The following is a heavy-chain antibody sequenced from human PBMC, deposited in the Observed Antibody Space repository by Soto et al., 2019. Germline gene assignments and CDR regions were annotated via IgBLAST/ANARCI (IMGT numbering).Heavy chain of an antibody. CDR2: INDGSEE. J-gene: IGHJ5*02. CDR3: AREDLFVDNGLDH. Sequence: QVQLVESGGGVVRPGTSLRLSCAATGFSFSAHGMHWVRQAPGKGLEWLAVINDGSEEGYADSVRRRFTKSRDNARNILYLQMDNLRGEGSDLNYCAREDLFVDNGLDHWGQGALVTVSS. CDR1: GFSFSAHG. D-gene: IGHD1-1*01. V-gene: IGHV3-33*01.